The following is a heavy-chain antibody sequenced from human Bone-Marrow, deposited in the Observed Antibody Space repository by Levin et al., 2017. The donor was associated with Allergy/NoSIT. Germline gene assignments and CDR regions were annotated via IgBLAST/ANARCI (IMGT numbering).Heavy chain of an antibody. CDR1: GFTFSSYA. D-gene: IGHD6-13*01. Sequence: LSLTCAASGFTFSSYAMSWVRQAPGKGLEWVSAISGSGGSTYYADSVKGRFTISRDNSKNTLYLQMNSLRAEDTAVYYCAKINGSSWAFDYWGQGTLVTVSS. V-gene: IGHV3-23*01. CDR3: AKINGSSWAFDY. CDR2: ISGSGGST. J-gene: IGHJ4*02.